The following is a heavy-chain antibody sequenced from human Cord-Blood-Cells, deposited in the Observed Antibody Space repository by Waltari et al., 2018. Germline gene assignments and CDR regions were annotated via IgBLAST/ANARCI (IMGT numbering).Heavy chain of an antibody. CDR1: GYTFTSYG. CDR2: IRAYKGNT. D-gene: IGHD3-3*01. J-gene: IGHJ5*02. V-gene: IGHV1-18*04. Sequence: QVQLVQSGAEVKKPGASVKVSCKASGYTFTSYGISWVRQAPGQGLDGMGWIRAYKGNTNYAQNLQGRVTMTPDTSTSTADMELSSLRSDDTAVYYCARDLAATIFGVVIRTNWFDPWGQGTLVTFSS. CDR3: ARDLAATIFGVVIRTNWFDP.